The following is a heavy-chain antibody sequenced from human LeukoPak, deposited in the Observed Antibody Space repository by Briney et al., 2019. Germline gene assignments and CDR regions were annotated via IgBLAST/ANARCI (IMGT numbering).Heavy chain of an antibody. CDR1: GFTFSRSW. CDR2: IKQDESET. J-gene: IGHJ4*02. Sequence: GGSLRLSCGAFGFTFSRSWMSWVRQAPGKGLEWVANIKQDESETYYVDSVKGRFTVSRDHTKNSLYLQIDSLRAEDTAVYYCARISTAVAGADYWGQGTLVTVSS. CDR3: ARISTAVAGADY. V-gene: IGHV3-7*01. D-gene: IGHD6-19*01.